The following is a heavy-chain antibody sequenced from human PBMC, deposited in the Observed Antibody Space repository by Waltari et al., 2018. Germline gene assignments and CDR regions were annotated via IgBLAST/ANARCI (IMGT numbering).Heavy chain of an antibody. CDR2: IYHSGST. J-gene: IGHJ4*02. Sequence: QVQLQESGPGLVKPSETLSLTCAVSGYSISSGYYWGWIRQPPGKGLEWIGSIYHSGSTYYNPSLKSRVTISVDTSKNQFSLKLSSVTAADTAVYYCARGFGDTDYWGQGTLVTVSS. CDR3: ARGFGDTDY. D-gene: IGHD4-17*01. CDR1: GYSISSGYY. V-gene: IGHV4-38-2*01.